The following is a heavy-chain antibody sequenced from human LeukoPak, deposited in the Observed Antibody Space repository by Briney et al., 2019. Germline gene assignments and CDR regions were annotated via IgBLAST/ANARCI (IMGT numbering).Heavy chain of an antibody. J-gene: IGHJ4*02. D-gene: IGHD6-19*01. CDR1: GYTFSTYA. CDR3: ARYAQDSNGWYYFAY. Sequence: ASVKVSCKASGYTFSTYAISWVRQPPGQGLEWMGWISVYNGDAKYPQKFQGRVTMSTDTSTGTAYMELRSLRSDDTAVYYCARYAQDSNGWYYFAYWGQGTLVTVSS. V-gene: IGHV1-18*01. CDR2: ISVYNGDA.